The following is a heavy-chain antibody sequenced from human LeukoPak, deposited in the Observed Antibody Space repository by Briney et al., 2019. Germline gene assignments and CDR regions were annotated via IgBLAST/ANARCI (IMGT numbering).Heavy chain of an antibody. CDR3: TRATPGWWELQR. CDR2: INSAGSST. V-gene: IGHV3-74*01. D-gene: IGHD1-26*01. Sequence: GGSLILSCAASGFPFSSDWMLWVRQAPGKGLVWVSRINSAGSSTSYADSVKGRFTISRDNAKNTLYLQMNSLRAGDTAVYYCTRATPGWWELQRWGQGTLVTVSS. CDR1: GFPFSSDW. J-gene: IGHJ4*02.